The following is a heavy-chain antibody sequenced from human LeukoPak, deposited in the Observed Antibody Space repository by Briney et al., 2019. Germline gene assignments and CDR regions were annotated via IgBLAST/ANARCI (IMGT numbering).Heavy chain of an antibody. CDR1: GYSISSGYY. Sequence: KPSETLSLTCAVSGYSISSGYYWGWIRQPPGKGLEWIGSIYHSGSTYYNPSLKSRVTISVDTSKNQFSLKLSSVTAADTAVYYCARGEMATVPFDYWGQGTLVTVSS. CDR3: ARGEMATVPFDY. CDR2: IYHSGST. J-gene: IGHJ4*02. D-gene: IGHD5-24*01. V-gene: IGHV4-38-2*01.